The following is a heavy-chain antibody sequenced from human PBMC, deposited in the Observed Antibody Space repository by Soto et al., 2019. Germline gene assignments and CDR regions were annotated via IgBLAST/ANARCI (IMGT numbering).Heavy chain of an antibody. CDR2: IYHSGST. CDR1: GGSISSSNW. D-gene: IGHD1-26*01. Sequence: TSETLSLTCVVSGGSISSSNWWSWVRQSPGKGLEWIGEIYHSGSTNYNPSLKSRVTMSVEKPKNQFSLKVSSATAADTAVYYCARAALGATWFDYWGQGTLVTVSS. V-gene: IGHV4-4*02. CDR3: ARAALGATWFDY. J-gene: IGHJ4*02.